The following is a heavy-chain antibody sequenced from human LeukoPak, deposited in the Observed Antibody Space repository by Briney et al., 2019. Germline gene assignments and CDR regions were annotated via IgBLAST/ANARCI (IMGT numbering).Heavy chain of an antibody. CDR3: ARGRLARGHYFDY. CDR2: IYHTGST. J-gene: IGHJ4*02. V-gene: IGHV4-34*01. Sequence: KSSETLSLTCDVYGGSFSSYYWSWIRQPPGKGLVWIGEIYHTGSTNFHPSLKSRVTISIDTSKNQFSLNLSSVTAADTAVYYCARGRLARGHYFDYWGQGTLVTVSS. CDR1: GGSFSSYY. D-gene: IGHD3-10*01.